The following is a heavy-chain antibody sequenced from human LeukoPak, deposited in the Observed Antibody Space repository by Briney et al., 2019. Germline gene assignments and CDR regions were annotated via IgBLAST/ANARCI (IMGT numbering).Heavy chain of an antibody. J-gene: IGHJ4*01. D-gene: IGHD6-19*01. CDR2: INEHGSIT. CDR3: ARDVAGAGSH. Sequence: GGSLRLSCAASGFTFSTYWMHWVRQTPGKGLVWVSRINEHGSITDYADSVRDRFTISRDNAKNTLYLHMNSLRAEDTAMYYCARDVAGAGSHWGHGTLVTVSS. V-gene: IGHV3-74*01. CDR1: GFTFSTYW.